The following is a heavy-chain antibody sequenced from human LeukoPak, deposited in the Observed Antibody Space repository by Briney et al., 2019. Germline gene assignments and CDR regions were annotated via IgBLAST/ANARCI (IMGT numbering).Heavy chain of an antibody. Sequence: PGGSLRLSCAASGFTFSSYGMHWVRQAPGKGLEWVAFIRYDGSNKYYADSVKGRFTISRDNSKNTLYLQMNSLRAEDTAVYYCARPRAYDTRDFDYWGQGTLVTVSS. CDR3: ARPRAYDTRDFDY. D-gene: IGHD3-22*01. V-gene: IGHV3-30*02. J-gene: IGHJ4*02. CDR2: IRYDGSNK. CDR1: GFTFSSYG.